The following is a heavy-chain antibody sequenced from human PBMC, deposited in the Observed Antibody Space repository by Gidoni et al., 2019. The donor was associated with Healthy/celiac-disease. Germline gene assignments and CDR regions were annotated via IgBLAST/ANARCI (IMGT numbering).Heavy chain of an antibody. Sequence: QVQLVESGGGVVQPGRSLRLPCAAPGFTSSSYAMHWVRQAPGKGLEWVAVISYDGSNKYYADSVKGRFTISRDNSKNTLYLQMNSLRAEDTAVYYCARDPYCSGGSCYLDYWGQGTLVTVSS. CDR2: ISYDGSNK. D-gene: IGHD2-15*01. J-gene: IGHJ4*02. CDR3: ARDPYCSGGSCYLDY. CDR1: GFTSSSYA. V-gene: IGHV3-30-3*01.